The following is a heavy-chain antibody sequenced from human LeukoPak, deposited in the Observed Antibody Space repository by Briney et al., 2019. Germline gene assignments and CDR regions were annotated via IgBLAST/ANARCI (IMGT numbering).Heavy chain of an antibody. Sequence: GGSLRLSCAASGFTFSNGWMSWVRQAPGKGLEWVGRIKSKSERETTDYAAPVKGRFTISRDGSTNTVYLHMNSLKTEDTAVYFCTSNLFCSTSSGYTLATWGQGTLVAVSP. CDR3: TSNLFCSTSSGYTLAT. CDR1: GFTFSNGW. CDR2: IKSKSERETT. V-gene: IGHV3-15*01. J-gene: IGHJ5*02. D-gene: IGHD2-2*02.